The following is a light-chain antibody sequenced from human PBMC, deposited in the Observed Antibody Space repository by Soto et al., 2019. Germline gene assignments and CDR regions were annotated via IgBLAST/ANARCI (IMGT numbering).Light chain of an antibody. J-gene: IGLJ1*01. CDR1: SGDIGSYNR. Sequence: QSALTQPASVSGSPGQSITISCTGTSGDIGSYNRVSWYQQLPGKAPKLIIYEVTDRPSGVSNRFSGSKSGNTASLTISGLQAEDEAEYYCSSYTNINTGACVFGTGTKVTVL. V-gene: IGLV2-14*01. CDR2: EVT. CDR3: SSYTNINTGACV.